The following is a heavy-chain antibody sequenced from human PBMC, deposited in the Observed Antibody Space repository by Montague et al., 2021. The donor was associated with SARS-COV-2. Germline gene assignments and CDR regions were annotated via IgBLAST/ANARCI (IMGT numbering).Heavy chain of an antibody. CDR3: ARGSYSSSWYGPKYYFDY. V-gene: IGHV4-34*01. D-gene: IGHD6-13*01. J-gene: IGHJ4*02. CDR2: INHSGST. CDR1: GGSFSGYY. Sequence: SETLSLTCAVYGGSFSGYYWCWIRQPPGKGLEWIGEINHSGSTNYNPSLKLRVTISVDTSKNQFPLKLSFVTAADTAVYYCARGSYSSSWYGPKYYFDYWGQGTLVTVSS.